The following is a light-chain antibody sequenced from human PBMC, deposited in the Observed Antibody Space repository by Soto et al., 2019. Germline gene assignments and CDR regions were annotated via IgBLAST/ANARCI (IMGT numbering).Light chain of an antibody. CDR2: DAT. CDR1: QSISRW. CDR3: YG. V-gene: IGKV1-5*01. J-gene: IGKJ2*03. Sequence: STLSASVGDRVTITYRASQSISRWLAWYQQKPGKAPKLLIHDATSLESGVPSRFSGSGSGTEFTLTIICFSSGSCQTNLTYGFG.